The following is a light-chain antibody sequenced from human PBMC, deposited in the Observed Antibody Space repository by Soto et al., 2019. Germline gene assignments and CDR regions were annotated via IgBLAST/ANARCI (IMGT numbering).Light chain of an antibody. J-gene: IGKJ3*01. CDR1: QYISDA. CDR2: AES. V-gene: IGKV1-39*01. CDR3: PESYTTPLFT. Sequence: DIQMTQSPSSLSASVGDRVTITCRASQYISDALNGYQRKPGKAPRLLIYAESTLHSGVPSRFSGSGSGTYFTITISTLQPEDFETSYCPESYTTPLFTFGPGPKVDIK.